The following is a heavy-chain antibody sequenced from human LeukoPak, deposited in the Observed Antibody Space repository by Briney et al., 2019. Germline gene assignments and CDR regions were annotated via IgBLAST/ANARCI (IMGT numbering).Heavy chain of an antibody. CDR3: ARDRGYSYAFDY. J-gene: IGHJ4*02. V-gene: IGHV4-4*07. CDR2: IYTSGST. Sequence: SETLSLTCTVSGGSISSYYWSWIRQPAGKGLEWIGRIYTSGSTNYNPSLKSRVTISIDTSKNQFSLKLNSVTAADTAVYYCARDRGYSYAFDYWGQGTLVTVSS. D-gene: IGHD5-18*01. CDR1: GGSISSYY.